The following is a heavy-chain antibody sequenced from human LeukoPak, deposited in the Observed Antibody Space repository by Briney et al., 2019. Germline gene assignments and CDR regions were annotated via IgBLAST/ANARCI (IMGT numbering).Heavy chain of an antibody. V-gene: IGHV3-23*01. J-gene: IGHJ4*02. CDR1: GFTFSSYA. CDR2: ISGSGGST. D-gene: IGHD5-18*01. CDR3: AKLNTAMVTYHFDY. Sequence: QSGGSLRLSCAASGFTFSSYAMSWVRQAPGKGLEWVSAISGSGGSTYYADSVKGRFTISRDNSKNTLYLQMNSLRAEDTAVYYCAKLNTAMVTYHFDYWGQGTLVTVSS.